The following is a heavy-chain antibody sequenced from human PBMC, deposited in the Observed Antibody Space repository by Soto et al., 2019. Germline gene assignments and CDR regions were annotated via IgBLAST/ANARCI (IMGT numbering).Heavy chain of an antibody. J-gene: IGHJ4*02. Sequence: SEALCLTCTVSCGSISRGGYYGSWIRQHPGKGLEWIGYVYYSGSTYYNYYNPSLKSRVTISVDTSKNQFSLKLSSVTAADTAVYYCAREPLPRGIAAAGEEFDYWGQGTLVTVSS. D-gene: IGHD6-13*01. CDR3: AREPLPRGIAAAGEEFDY. CDR2: VYYSGSTYYN. V-gene: IGHV4-31*03. CDR1: CGSISRGGYY.